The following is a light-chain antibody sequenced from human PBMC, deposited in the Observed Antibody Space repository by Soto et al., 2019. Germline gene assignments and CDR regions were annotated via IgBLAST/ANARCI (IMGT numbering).Light chain of an antibody. CDR3: VAWDDSLSGYV. V-gene: IGLV1-47*01. Sequence: QSVLTQPPSVSGTPGQRVNISCSGSSSNIGRDYVYWYQQFPGTAPKLLIYRGNQRPSGVPDRFSGSKSGTSASLAIGGLGSDDESDYCCVAWDDSLSGYVFGTGTKLTVL. J-gene: IGLJ1*01. CDR1: SSNIGRDY. CDR2: RGN.